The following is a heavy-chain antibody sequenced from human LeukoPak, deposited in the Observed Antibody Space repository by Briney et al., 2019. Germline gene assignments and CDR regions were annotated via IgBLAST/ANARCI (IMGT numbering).Heavy chain of an antibody. CDR1: GFTFNIYE. D-gene: IGHD5-12*01. CDR2: INQDGREK. J-gene: IGHJ4*02. Sequence: GGSLRLSCAASGFTFNIYEMNWVRQAPGKGLEWVAIINQDGREKHYVDSVKGRFTISRDNAKDSLYLQMNSLRAEDTALYYCAVATRSFFPGYWWGQGTLVTVSS. V-gene: IGHV3-7*01. CDR3: AVATRSFFPGYW.